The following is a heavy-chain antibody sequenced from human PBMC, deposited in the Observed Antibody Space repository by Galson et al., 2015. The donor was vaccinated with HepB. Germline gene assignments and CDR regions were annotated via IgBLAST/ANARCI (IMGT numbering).Heavy chain of an antibody. J-gene: IGHJ3*02. Sequence: SLRLSCAASGFTFNNYFMTWVRQAPGKGLEWVANIKPDGRDGYYVDSVTGRFTISRDNAKNSLYLQMNSLRAEDTAVYYCAKDKGIGGAFDTWGQGTLVTVSS. V-gene: IGHV3-7*03. CDR3: AKDKGIGGAFDT. CDR2: IKPDGRDG. D-gene: IGHD3-16*01. CDR1: GFTFNNYF.